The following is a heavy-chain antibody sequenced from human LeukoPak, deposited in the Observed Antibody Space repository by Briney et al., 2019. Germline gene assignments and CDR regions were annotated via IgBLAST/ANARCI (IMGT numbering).Heavy chain of an antibody. Sequence: SQTISLTSAISGDSVSSNSAAWNWIRQSPSRGLERLGRTYYRPKWYNYYAVSVKSRITINPDTSKHQFSLQLNTVTPEDTAVYYCARSNTGMIVDWGQGTLVTVSS. D-gene: IGHD3-22*01. CDR3: ARSNTGMIVD. CDR1: GDSVSSNSAA. CDR2: TYYRPKWYN. V-gene: IGHV6-1*01. J-gene: IGHJ4*02.